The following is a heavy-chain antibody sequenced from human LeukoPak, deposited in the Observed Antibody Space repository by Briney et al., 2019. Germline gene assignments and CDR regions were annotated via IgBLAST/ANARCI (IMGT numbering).Heavy chain of an antibody. Sequence: ASVKVSCKASGYTFTGYYMHWVRQPPGQGLEWMGWINPNSGCTHYAQKLQGRVTITRDTSISTAYMELSRLRSGDTAVYYCARAGASRNSSGYRNGNWFDPWGQGTLVTVSS. CDR1: GYTFTGYY. V-gene: IGHV1-2*02. D-gene: IGHD6-19*01. CDR3: ARAGASRNSSGYRNGNWFDP. J-gene: IGHJ5*02. CDR2: INPNSGCT.